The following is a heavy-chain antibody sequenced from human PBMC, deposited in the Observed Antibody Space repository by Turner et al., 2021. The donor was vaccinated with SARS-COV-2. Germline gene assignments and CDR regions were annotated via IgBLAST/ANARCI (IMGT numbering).Heavy chain of an antibody. V-gene: IGHV3-21*01. Sequence: EVQLADFRRALVKPGRSWRLSCAESGITFSSYSMNWVGQVPGKRLGCVSFMSSSSSDIYYAALVKARIANSRDNAKNSLYLQMISLSGEKTAEYDSASDATLLGATMNLDYWGQGTLVTVSS. J-gene: IGHJ4*02. CDR1: GITFSSYS. CDR2: MSSSSSDI. D-gene: IGHD1-26*01. CDR3: ASDATLLGATMNLDY.